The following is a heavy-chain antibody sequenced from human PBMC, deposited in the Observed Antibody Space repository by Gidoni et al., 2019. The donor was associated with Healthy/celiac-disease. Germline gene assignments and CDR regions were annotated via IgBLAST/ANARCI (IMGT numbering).Heavy chain of an antibody. Sequence: EVQLVEYGGGLVQPGRSLRLPCTSSGFTFGDSAWSWLRQAPGKGLEWLGCIRSKAYGGTTEYAASVKGRFTISRDDSKSIAYLQMNSLKTEDTAVYYCTREGDYYDSSGYYRDYWGQGTLVTVSS. CDR2: IRSKAYGGTT. J-gene: IGHJ4*02. CDR3: TREGDYYDSSGYYRDY. CDR1: GFTFGDSA. V-gene: IGHV3-49*03. D-gene: IGHD3-22*01.